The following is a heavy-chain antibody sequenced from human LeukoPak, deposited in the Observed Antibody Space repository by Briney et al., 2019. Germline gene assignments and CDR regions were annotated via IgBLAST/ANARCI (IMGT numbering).Heavy chain of an antibody. CDR3: ATVRASHYGDWYFDS. CDR2: VDPSGNT. Sequence: PSETLSLTCTVSTNSMSSDHYWGWIRQPPGTGLEWIGNVDPSGNTYYNPSLKSRAAISLDTSTKQFSLNLTPVTAADTAVYYCATVRASHYGDWYFDSWGHGTRVTVSS. D-gene: IGHD4-17*01. J-gene: IGHJ4*01. V-gene: IGHV4-38-2*02. CDR1: TNSMSSDHY.